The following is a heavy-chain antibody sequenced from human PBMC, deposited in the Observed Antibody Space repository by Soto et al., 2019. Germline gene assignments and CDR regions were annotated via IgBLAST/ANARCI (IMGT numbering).Heavy chain of an antibody. Sequence: GGSLRLSCAASGFTFSSYAMSWVHQAPGKGLEWDSAISGSGGSTYYADSVKGRFTISRDNSKNTLYLQMNSLRVEDTAVYYCAKGGSWTFDYWGQGTLVTVSS. V-gene: IGHV3-23*01. CDR2: ISGSGGST. CDR3: AKGGSWTFDY. J-gene: IGHJ4*02. CDR1: GFTFSSYA. D-gene: IGHD6-13*01.